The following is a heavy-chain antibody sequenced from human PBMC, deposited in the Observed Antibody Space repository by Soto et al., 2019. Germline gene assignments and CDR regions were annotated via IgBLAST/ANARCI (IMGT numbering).Heavy chain of an antibody. D-gene: IGHD6-13*01. CDR3: ARVVYSSSWYYYYGMDV. Sequence: GGSLRLSCAASGFTFSSYWMHWVRQAPGKGLVWVSRINSDGSSTSYADSVKGRFTISRDNAKNTLYLQMNSLRAEDTAVYYCARVVYSSSWYYYYGMDVWGQGTTVTVSS. J-gene: IGHJ6*02. V-gene: IGHV3-74*01. CDR2: INSDGSST. CDR1: GFTFSSYW.